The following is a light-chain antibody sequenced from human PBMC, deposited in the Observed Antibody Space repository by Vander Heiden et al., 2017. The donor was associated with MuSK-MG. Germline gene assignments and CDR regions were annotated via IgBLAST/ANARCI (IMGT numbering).Light chain of an antibody. Sequence: QSALTQPPSVSGSPGQPVTISCTGTSSDVGSYNRLAWYQQPPGTAPKLMVYEVTNRPSGVPGRFSGSKSGNTASLTISGLQAEDEADYYCSSDTSSSTVVFGGGTKLTVL. CDR3: SSDTSSSTVV. CDR1: SSDVGSYNR. CDR2: EVT. V-gene: IGLV2-18*02. J-gene: IGLJ2*01.